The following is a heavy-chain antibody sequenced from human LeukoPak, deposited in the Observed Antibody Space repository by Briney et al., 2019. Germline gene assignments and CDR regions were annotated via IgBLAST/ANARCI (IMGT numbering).Heavy chain of an antibody. V-gene: IGHV3-9*01. J-gene: IGHJ4*02. CDR1: GFTFDDYA. CDR3: AKALNYYDSTFDY. D-gene: IGHD3-22*01. Sequence: PGGSLRLPCAASGFTFDDYAMHWVRQAPGKGLEWVSGISWNSGSIGYADSVKGRFTISRDNAKNSLYLQMNSLRAEDTALYYCAKALNYYDSTFDYWGQGTLVTVSS. CDR2: ISWNSGSI.